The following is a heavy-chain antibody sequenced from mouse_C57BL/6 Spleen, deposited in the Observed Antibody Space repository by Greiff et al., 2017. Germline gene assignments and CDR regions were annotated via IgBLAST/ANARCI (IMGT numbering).Heavy chain of an antibody. CDR1: GFNIKNTY. CDR2: IDPANGNT. Sequence: VQLKESVAELVRPGASVKLSCTASGFNIKNTYMHWVKQRPEQGLEWIGRIDPANGNTNYAPKFQGKATMTADTSSNPAYSQHSSLTSEDTAIYYCAKDTTVPNYYAMDYWGQGTSVTVSS. CDR3: AKDTTVPNYYAMDY. J-gene: IGHJ4*01. D-gene: IGHD1-1*01. V-gene: IGHV14-3*01.